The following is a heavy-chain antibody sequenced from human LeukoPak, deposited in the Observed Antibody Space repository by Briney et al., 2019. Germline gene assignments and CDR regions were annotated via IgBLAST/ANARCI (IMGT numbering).Heavy chain of an antibody. CDR2: IDHSGDT. CDR1: GGSISGFY. V-gene: IGHV4-34*01. J-gene: IGHJ1*01. CDR3: ARGSPFQE. Sequence: SETLSLTCAVYGGSISGFYYTWIRQPPGKGLEWIGEIDHSGDTNYNPSLKSRAIVSVDTSKSQFSLKLTPVTAADAAVYYCARGSPFQEWGQGTLATVSS.